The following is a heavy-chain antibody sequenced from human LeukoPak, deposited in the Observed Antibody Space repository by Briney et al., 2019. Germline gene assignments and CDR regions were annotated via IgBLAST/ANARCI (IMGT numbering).Heavy chain of an antibody. D-gene: IGHD6-19*01. CDR1: GFIFSTYG. Sequence: GGSLRLSRAASGFIFSTYGMHWVRQAPGKGLEWVAVIWFDENNRYYADSVKGRFTISRDNSKNTLYLQMNSLRAEDTAVYYCARAMSGGWVSDYWGQGILVTVSS. CDR3: ARAMSGGWVSDY. J-gene: IGHJ4*02. CDR2: IWFDENNR. V-gene: IGHV3-33*01.